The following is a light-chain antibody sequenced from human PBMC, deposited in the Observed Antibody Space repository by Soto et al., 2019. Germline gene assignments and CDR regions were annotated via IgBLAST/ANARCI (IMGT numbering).Light chain of an antibody. CDR2: DAS. CDR1: QSVSSSY. J-gene: IGKJ1*01. V-gene: IGKV3-20*01. CDR3: QQYGSTPRT. Sequence: ETGLTHALVALSLSPGDRATLSCRASQSVSSSYLAWYQQKPGQAPRLLIYDASRRATGIPDRFSGSGSGTDFTLTISRLEPEDFAVYYCQQYGSTPRTFGQGTKVDIK.